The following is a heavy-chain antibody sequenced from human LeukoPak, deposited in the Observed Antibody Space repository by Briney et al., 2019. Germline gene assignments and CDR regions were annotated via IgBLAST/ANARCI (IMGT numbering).Heavy chain of an antibody. CDR3: VRGRLLRDFWSGYGRSYNWFDP. V-gene: IGHV4-34*01. Sequence: PSETLSLTCAVYGGSFSGYYWSWIRQPPGKGLEWIGEINHSGSTNYNPSLKSRVTISVDTSKNQFSLKLSSVTAADTAVYYCVRGRLLRDFWSGYGRSYNWFDPWGQGTLVTVSS. CDR2: INHSGST. D-gene: IGHD3-3*01. J-gene: IGHJ5*02. CDR1: GGSFSGYY.